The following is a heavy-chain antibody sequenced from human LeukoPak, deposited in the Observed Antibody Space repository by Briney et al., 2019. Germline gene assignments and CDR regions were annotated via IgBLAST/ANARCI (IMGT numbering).Heavy chain of an antibody. CDR1: GFTFSSYW. J-gene: IGHJ4*02. Sequence: GGSLRLSCAASGFTFSSYWMNWIRQAPGKGLEWVANIKQDGSEKYYVDSVKGRFTTSRDNAKNSLYLQMNSLRAEDTAVYYCASQGIAAAGKNYWGQGTLVTVSS. CDR3: ASQGIAAAGKNY. V-gene: IGHV3-7*01. D-gene: IGHD6-13*01. CDR2: IKQDGSEK.